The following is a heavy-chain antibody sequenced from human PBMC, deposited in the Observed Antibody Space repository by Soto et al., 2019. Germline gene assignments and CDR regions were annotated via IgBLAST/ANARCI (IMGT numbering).Heavy chain of an antibody. CDR2: IYYSGST. V-gene: IGHV4-30-4*01. CDR3: ARELNYYDSSGYYWNLGYFDY. Sequence: SETLSLTCTVSGGSISSGDYYWSWIRQPPGKGLEWIGYIYYSGSTYYNPSLKSRVTISVDTSKNQFSLKLSSVTAADTAVYYCARELNYYDSSGYYWNLGYFDYWGQGTLVTVSS. CDR1: GGSISSGDYY. D-gene: IGHD3-22*01. J-gene: IGHJ4*02.